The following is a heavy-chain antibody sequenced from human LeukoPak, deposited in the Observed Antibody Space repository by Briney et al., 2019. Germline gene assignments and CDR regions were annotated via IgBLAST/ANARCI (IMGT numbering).Heavy chain of an antibody. CDR2: INHSGST. D-gene: IGHD6-19*01. V-gene: IGHV4-34*01. CDR3: ARGRSSGWYYVWFDP. J-gene: IGHJ5*02. Sequence: SETLSLTCAVYGGSFSGYYWSWIRQPPGKGPEWIGEINHSGSTNYNPSLKSRVTISVDTSKNQFSLKLSSVTAADTAVYYCARGRSSGWYYVWFDPWGQGTLVTVSS. CDR1: GGSFSGYY.